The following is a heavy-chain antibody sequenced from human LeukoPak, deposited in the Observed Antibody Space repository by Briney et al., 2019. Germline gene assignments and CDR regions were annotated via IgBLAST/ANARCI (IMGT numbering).Heavy chain of an antibody. CDR3: VRVGGYSGYATH. CDR1: GVSISPYY. CDR2: MHSSGSA. J-gene: IGHJ4*02. Sequence: SETLSLTCTVSGVSISPYYWSWLRQPPGKGLEWIGYMHSSGSANNNPSLKSRVTISVDTSKNQFSLKLSSVTAADTAVYYCVRVGGYSGYATHWGQGTLVTVSS. D-gene: IGHD5-12*01. V-gene: IGHV4-59*08.